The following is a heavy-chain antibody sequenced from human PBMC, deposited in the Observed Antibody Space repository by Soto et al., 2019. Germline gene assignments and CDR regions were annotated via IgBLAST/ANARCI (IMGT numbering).Heavy chain of an antibody. CDR1: GFTFRSYA. CDR2: ISGSGGST. CDR3: AKGSTWPVSYNWFDP. V-gene: IGHV3-23*01. J-gene: IGHJ5*02. D-gene: IGHD6-6*01. Sequence: GGSLRLSCAASGFTFRSYALSWVRQAPGKGLEWVSAISGSGGSTYYADSVKGRFTISRDNSKNTLYLQMNSLRAEDTAVYYCAKGSTWPVSYNWFDPWGQGTLVTVSS.